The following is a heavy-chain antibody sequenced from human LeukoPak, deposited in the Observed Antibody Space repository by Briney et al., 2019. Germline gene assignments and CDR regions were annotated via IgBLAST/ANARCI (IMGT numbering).Heavy chain of an antibody. Sequence: PEGSLRLSXAASGFTFSSYAMHWVRQAPGKGLEYVSAISSNGGSTYYANSVKGRFTISRDNSKNTLYLQMGSLRAEDMAVYYCARVSRNCSGGSCYSRLLDYWGQGTLVTVSS. V-gene: IGHV3-64*01. D-gene: IGHD2-15*01. CDR1: GFTFSSYA. CDR3: ARVSRNCSGGSCYSRLLDY. CDR2: ISSNGGST. J-gene: IGHJ4*02.